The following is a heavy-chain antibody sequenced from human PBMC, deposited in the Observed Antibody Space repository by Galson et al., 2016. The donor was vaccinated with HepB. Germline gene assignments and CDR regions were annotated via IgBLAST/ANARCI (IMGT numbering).Heavy chain of an antibody. CDR3: ARLGYSAYVLDS. D-gene: IGHD5-12*01. V-gene: IGHV4-39*01. J-gene: IGHJ4*02. CDR1: GGSISMSRYF. Sequence: SETLSLTCTVSGGSISMSRYFWGWIRQPPGRGLEWIGNIYYNETTYYNPSLRSRVRISVDTSKSQLSLKLNSVTAADTAVYYGARLGYSAYVLDSWGQGTRVSVSS. CDR2: IYYNETT.